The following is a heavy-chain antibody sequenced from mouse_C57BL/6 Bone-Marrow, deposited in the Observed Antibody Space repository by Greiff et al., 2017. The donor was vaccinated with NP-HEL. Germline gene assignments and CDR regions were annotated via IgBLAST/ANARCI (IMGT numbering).Heavy chain of an antibody. CDR1: GFTFTDYY. CDR2: IRNKANGYTT. J-gene: IGHJ1*03. D-gene: IGHD1-1*01. V-gene: IGHV7-3*01. Sequence: EVQLVESGGGLVQPGGSLSLSCAASGFTFTDYYMSWVRQPPGKALEWLGFIRNKANGYTTEYSASVKGRFTISRDNSQSILYLQMNALRAEDSATYYCARSHYYGSSYPWYFDVWGTGTTVTVSS. CDR3: ARSHYYGSSYPWYFDV.